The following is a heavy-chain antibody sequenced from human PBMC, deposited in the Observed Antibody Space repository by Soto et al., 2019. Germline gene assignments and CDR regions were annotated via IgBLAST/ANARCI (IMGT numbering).Heavy chain of an antibody. CDR3: AKDRSVDTRDWFDP. CDR2: ISSTSTYI. Sequence: EVQLVESGGGLVKPGGSLRLSCAASGFTFSDNSMKWVRQAPGRGLEWVSSISSTSTYIFYADSVKGRFTISRDNAKNSLYLQMNSLRGDDTAVYYCAKDRSVDTRDWFDPWGQGTLVTVSS. V-gene: IGHV3-21*04. J-gene: IGHJ5*02. CDR1: GFTFSDNS. D-gene: IGHD5-18*01.